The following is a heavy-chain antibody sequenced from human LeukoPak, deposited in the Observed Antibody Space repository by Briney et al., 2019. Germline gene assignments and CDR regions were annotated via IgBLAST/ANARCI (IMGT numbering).Heavy chain of an antibody. J-gene: IGHJ4*02. D-gene: IGHD5-24*01. CDR1: GFTFSSYA. V-gene: IGHV3-23*01. Sequence: PGGSLRLSCAASGFTFSSYALSWVRQSPGKGLEWVSAITGSGSSTYYADSVKGRFTISRDNSKNTLYLQMNSLRAEDTAVYYCVKKKASRLLQSFDYWGQGTLVTVSS. CDR3: VKKKASRLLQSFDY. CDR2: ITGSGSST.